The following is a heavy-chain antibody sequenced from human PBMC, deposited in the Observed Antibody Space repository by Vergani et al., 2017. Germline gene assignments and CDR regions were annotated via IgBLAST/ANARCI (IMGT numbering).Heavy chain of an antibody. V-gene: IGHV4-4*02. CDR3: ARGGITIFGVVGNWFDP. CDR2: IYHSGST. J-gene: IGHJ5*02. Sequence: QVQLPESGPGLVKPSGTLSLTFAFSGGSISSSNWWSWVRQPPGKGLEWIGEIYHSGSTNYNPSLKSRVTISVDKSKNQFSLKLISVTAADTAVYYCARGGITIFGVVGNWFDPWGQGTLVTVSS. D-gene: IGHD3-3*01. CDR1: GGSISSSNW.